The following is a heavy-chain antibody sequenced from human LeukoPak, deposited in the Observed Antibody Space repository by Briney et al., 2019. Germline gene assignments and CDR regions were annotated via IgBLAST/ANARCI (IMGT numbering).Heavy chain of an antibody. CDR1: GYTFTSYY. CDR3: AREWAGYGSGSYYYY. J-gene: IGHJ4*02. D-gene: IGHD3-10*01. CDR2: INPSGGST. V-gene: IGHV1-46*01. Sequence: ASVKVSCKASGYTFTSYYMHWVRQAPGQGLEWMGIINPSGGSTSYAQKFQGRVTMTRDTSTSTTHMYLSSLKSEDTAVYYCAREWAGYGSGSYYYYWGQGTLVTVSS.